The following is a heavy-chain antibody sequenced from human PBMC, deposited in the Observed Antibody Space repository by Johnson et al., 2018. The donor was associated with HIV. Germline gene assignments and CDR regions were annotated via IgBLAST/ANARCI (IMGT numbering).Heavy chain of an antibody. CDR1: GFTFSSYA. Sequence: VQLVESGGGLVQPGGSLRLSCAASGFTFSSYAMSWVRQAPGKGLEWVSAISGSGNSTYYADSVKGRFTISRDNSKHTLYLQMNSLRAEDTAVYYCARLIVGAPGAFDIWGQGTMVTVSS. V-gene: IGHV3-23*04. CDR3: ARLIVGAPGAFDI. D-gene: IGHD1-26*01. J-gene: IGHJ3*02. CDR2: ISGSGNST.